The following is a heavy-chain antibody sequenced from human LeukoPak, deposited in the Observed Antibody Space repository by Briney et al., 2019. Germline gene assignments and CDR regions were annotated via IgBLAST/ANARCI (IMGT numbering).Heavy chain of an antibody. V-gene: IGHV4-59*01. CDR2: IYYSGST. CDR3: ASQGLRFLGWLT. Sequence: SETLSLTCTVSGGSISSYYWSWIRQPPGKGLEWIGYIYYSGSTNYNPSLKSRVTISVDTSKNQFSLKLSSVTAADTAVYYCASQGLRFLGWLTWGQGTLVTVSS. CDR1: GGSISSYY. J-gene: IGHJ5*02. D-gene: IGHD3-3*01.